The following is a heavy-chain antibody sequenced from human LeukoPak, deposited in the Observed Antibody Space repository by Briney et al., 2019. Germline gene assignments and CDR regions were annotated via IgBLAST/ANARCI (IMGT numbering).Heavy chain of an antibody. CDR2: INWNVGST. D-gene: IGHD3-9*01. CDR1: GCTFDDYG. V-gene: IGHV3-20*01. Sequence: WASLRLSCAASGCTFDDYGMSWVRQAPGKGLEWVSGINWNVGSTGYADSVKGRFTISRDNAKNSLYLQMNSLRSEDTALYHCARSGSLFHILTGYEQYYRDLWPRGTTV. CDR3: ARSGSLFHILTGYEQYYRDL. J-gene: IGHJ6*03.